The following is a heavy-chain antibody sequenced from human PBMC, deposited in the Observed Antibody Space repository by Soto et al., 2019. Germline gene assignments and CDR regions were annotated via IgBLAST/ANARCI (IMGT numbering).Heavy chain of an antibody. D-gene: IGHD3-3*01. J-gene: IGHJ4*02. CDR3: ARLLTFWSGYYSYFDY. CDR1: GGSISSGDYY. Sequence: SETLSLTCTVSGGSISSGDYYWSWIRQPPGKGLEWIGYIYYSGSTDYNPSLKSRVTISVDTSKNQFSLKLSSVTAADTAVYYCARLLTFWSGYYSYFDYWGQGTLVTVSS. V-gene: IGHV4-30-4*01. CDR2: IYYSGST.